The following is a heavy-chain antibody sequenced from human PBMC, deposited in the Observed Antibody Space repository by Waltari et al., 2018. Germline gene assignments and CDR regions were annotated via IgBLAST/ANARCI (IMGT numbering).Heavy chain of an antibody. D-gene: IGHD2-2*02. CDR3: ARELGYQLLYSRGWYFDL. Sequence: QVQLQQWGAGLLKPSETLSLTCAVYGGSFSGYYWSWIRQPPGKGLEWIGEINHSGSTNYNPSLKSRVTISVDTSKNQFSLKLSSVTAADTAVYYCARELGYQLLYSRGWYFDLWGRGTLVTVSS. CDR2: INHSGST. CDR1: GGSFSGYY. J-gene: IGHJ2*01. V-gene: IGHV4-34*01.